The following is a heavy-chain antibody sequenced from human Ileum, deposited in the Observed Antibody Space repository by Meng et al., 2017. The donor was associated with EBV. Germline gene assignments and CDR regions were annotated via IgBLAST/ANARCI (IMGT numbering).Heavy chain of an antibody. J-gene: IGHJ4*02. D-gene: IGHD4-11*01. V-gene: IGHV4-4*02. CDR1: GSSSSSGDW. Sequence: DARPGLVEPSGTLSLLCAVSGSSSSSGDWRTWARQPPGKGLVWIGEMHPSGSTYYNPSLKSRVTISLYTFNNQFFLRLTSLTAADTAAYYCAKANDYSLNSWGQGTLVTVSS. CDR2: MHPSGST. CDR3: AKANDYSLNS.